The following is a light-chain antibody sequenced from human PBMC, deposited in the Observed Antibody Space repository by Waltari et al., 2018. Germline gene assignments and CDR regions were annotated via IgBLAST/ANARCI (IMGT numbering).Light chain of an antibody. V-gene: IGKV3-11*01. CDR3: QQRHNWPLT. J-gene: IGKJ4*01. CDR1: QSVRSY. Sequence: EIVLTQSPATLSLSPGERATLSCRASQSVRSYLTWYQQKPGQAPRLLIYDTSNRASGIPDRFVGSGSGTDFSLSISSLEPEDFAVYYCQQRHNWPLTFGGGTKVEIK. CDR2: DTS.